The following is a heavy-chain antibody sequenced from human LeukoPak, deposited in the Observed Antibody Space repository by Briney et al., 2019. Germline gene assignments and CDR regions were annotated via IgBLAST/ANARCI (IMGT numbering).Heavy chain of an antibody. V-gene: IGHV3-33*06. CDR2: IWYDGSNK. J-gene: IGHJ3*02. D-gene: IGHD3-3*01. CDR1: GFSFSSHG. Sequence: GRSLRLSCEASGFSFSSHGMHWVRQAPGKGLEWVAVIWYDGSNKYYADSVKGRFTISRDNSKNMLYVEMNSLRAEDTAVYYCAKHGRITIFGVVTHDAFDIWGQGTMVTVSS. CDR3: AKHGRITIFGVVTHDAFDI.